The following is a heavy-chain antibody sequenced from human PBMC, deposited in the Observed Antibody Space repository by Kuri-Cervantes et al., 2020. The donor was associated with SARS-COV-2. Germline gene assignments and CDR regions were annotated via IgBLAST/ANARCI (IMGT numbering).Heavy chain of an antibody. CDR1: GFTFSGHW. CDR2: INPDGSYT. J-gene: IGHJ6*02. V-gene: IGHV3-74*01. Sequence: GESLKISCAASGFTFSGHWIHWVRQAPGKGLVWVSRINPDGSYTNNADSVKGRFTLSRDNAKNSLYLQMNSLRAEDTAVYYCARSPEDSYDYYGMDVWGQGTTVTVSS. D-gene: IGHD2-15*01. CDR3: ARSPEDSYDYYGMDV.